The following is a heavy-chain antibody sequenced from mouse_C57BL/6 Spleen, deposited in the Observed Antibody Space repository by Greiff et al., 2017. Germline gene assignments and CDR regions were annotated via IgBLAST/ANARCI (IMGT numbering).Heavy chain of an antibody. CDR2: IHPNSGST. D-gene: IGHD3-2*02. V-gene: IGHV1-64*01. J-gene: IGHJ2*01. CDR3: ARDSSGYSFDY. Sequence: VQLQQPGAELVKPGASVKLSCKASGYTFTSYWMHWVKQRPGQGLEWIGMIHPNSGSTNYNEKFKSKATLTVDKSSSTAYMQLSSLTSEDSAVYYCARDSSGYSFDYWGQGTTLTVSS. CDR1: GYTFTSYW.